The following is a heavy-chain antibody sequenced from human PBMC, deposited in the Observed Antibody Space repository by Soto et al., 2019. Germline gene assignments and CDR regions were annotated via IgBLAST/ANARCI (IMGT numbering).Heavy chain of an antibody. V-gene: IGHV3-15*07. CDR2: IKSKTDGGTT. Sequence: WGSLRLSCAASGFTFSNAWMNWVRQAPGKGLEWVGRIKSKTDGGTTDYAAPVKGRFTISRDDSKNTLYLQMNSLKTEDTAVYYCTTYPHHCSGGSCYSNFDYWGQGTLVTVSS. CDR3: TTYPHHCSGGSCYSNFDY. D-gene: IGHD2-15*01. CDR1: GFTFSNAW. J-gene: IGHJ4*02.